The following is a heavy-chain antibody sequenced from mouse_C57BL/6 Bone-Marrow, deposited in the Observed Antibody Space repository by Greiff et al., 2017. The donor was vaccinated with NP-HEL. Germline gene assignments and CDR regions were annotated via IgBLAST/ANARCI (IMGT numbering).Heavy chain of an antibody. CDR3: ARQRDSSDYFDD. V-gene: IGHV5-6*01. D-gene: IGHD3-2*02. CDR2: ISRGGSYT. J-gene: IGHJ2*01. Sequence: EVNVVESGGDLVKPGGSLKLSCAASGFTFSSYGMSWVRQTPDKRLEWVATISRGGSYTYYPDRVKGRFTISRDNAKNTLYLQMSSLKSEDTAMYYCARQRDSSDYFDDWGQGTTLTVSS. CDR1: GFTFSSYG.